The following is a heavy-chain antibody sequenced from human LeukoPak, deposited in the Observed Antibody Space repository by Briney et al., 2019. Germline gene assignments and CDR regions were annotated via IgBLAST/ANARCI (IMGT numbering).Heavy chain of an antibody. CDR3: AKGTHSSSGGYYFDY. V-gene: IGHV3-30*18. CDR1: GFTFSSYS. D-gene: IGHD6-13*01. J-gene: IGHJ4*02. CDR2: ISVDGSNK. Sequence: PGGSLRLSCAASGFTFSSYSMNWVRQAPGKGLEWVAGISVDGSNKYYADSVKGRFTISRDNSKNTLYLQMNSLRAEDTAVYHCAKGTHSSSGGYYFDYWGQGTLVTVSS.